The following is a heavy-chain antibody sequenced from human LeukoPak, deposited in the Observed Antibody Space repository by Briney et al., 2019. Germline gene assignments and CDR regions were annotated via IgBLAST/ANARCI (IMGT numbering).Heavy chain of an antibody. J-gene: IGHJ4*02. CDR1: GYTFTSNY. V-gene: IGHV1-46*01. CDR2: ISPSGGST. Sequence: ASVKVSCKAFGYTFTSNYMHWVRQAPGQGPEWMGVISPSGGSTTYAQKFQGRVTLTRDMSTSTDYLELSSLRSEDTAVYYCARGNYYDSSHPLWYWGQGTLVTVSS. D-gene: IGHD3-22*01. CDR3: ARGNYYDSSHPLWY.